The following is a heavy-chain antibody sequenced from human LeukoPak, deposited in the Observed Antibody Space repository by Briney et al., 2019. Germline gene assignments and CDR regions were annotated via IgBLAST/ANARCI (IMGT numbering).Heavy chain of an antibody. CDR3: ARQGFGSGWYYYFDY. Sequence: SETLSLTCTVSGDYISSYSWSWIRQPPGKGLEWIGYIFYSGSPNYNPSLKSRVTISVDTSKKQFSLKLSSVTAADKAVYYCARQGFGSGWYYYFDYWGQGTLVTVSS. CDR2: IFYSGSP. J-gene: IGHJ4*02. V-gene: IGHV4-59*08. D-gene: IGHD6-19*01. CDR1: GDYISSYS.